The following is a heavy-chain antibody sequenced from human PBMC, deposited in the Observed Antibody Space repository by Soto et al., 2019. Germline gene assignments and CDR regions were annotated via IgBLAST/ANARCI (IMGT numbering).Heavy chain of an antibody. CDR2: IYYSGST. CDR3: ATTLVVVTGRYHYGMDV. Sequence: SETLSLTCSVSGGSIRSYYWGWIRQPPGKGLEWIGYIYYSGSTNYNPSLKSRVTISVDTSKNQFSLKLSSVTAADTAVYYCATTLVVVTGRYHYGMDVWGQGTTVTVSS. J-gene: IGHJ6*02. D-gene: IGHD2-21*02. CDR1: GGSIRSYY. V-gene: IGHV4-59*08.